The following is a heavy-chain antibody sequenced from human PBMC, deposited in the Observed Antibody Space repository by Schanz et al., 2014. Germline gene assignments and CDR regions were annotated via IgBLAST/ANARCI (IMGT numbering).Heavy chain of an antibody. V-gene: IGHV3-23*01. CDR1: GFTFSSYA. J-gene: IGHJ4*02. D-gene: IGHD6-25*01. CDR3: AKVRYSSGWRGDYFDE. CDR2: ISASGGDT. Sequence: EVQLLESGGGLVQPGGSLRLSCAASGFTFSSYAMSWVRQAPGKGLEWLSVISASGGDTYYADSVKGRFTISRDNSKNTVHLQMNSLRAEDTAVYYCAKVRYSSGWRGDYFDEWGQGTLVTVSS.